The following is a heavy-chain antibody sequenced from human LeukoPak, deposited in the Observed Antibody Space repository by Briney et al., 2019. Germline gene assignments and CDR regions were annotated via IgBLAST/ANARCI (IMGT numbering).Heavy chain of an antibody. J-gene: IGHJ6*02. V-gene: IGHV4-59*01. CDR3: ARLRGYSYGYIRAYYGMDV. Sequence: SETLSLTCTVSGGSISSYYWSWIRQPPGKGLEWIGYIYYSGSTNYNPSLKSRVTISVDTPKNQFSLKLSSVTAADTAVYYCARLRGYSYGYIRAYYGMDVWGQGTTVTVSS. D-gene: IGHD5-18*01. CDR1: GGSISSYY. CDR2: IYYSGST.